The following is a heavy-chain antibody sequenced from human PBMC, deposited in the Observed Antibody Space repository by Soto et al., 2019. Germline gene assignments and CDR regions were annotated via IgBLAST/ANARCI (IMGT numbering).Heavy chain of an antibody. V-gene: IGHV1-24*01. J-gene: IGHJ4*02. CDR3: ATDLVDELMLNFYGSFDY. CDR1: GYTLTELS. CDR2: FDPEDGET. Sequence: ASVKVSCKVSGYTLTELSMHLVRQAPVKVLEWMGGFDPEDGETIYAQKFQGRVTMTEDTSTDTAYMELSSLRSEDTAVYYCATDLVDELMLNFYGSFDYWGQGTLVTVSS. D-gene: IGHD2-15*01.